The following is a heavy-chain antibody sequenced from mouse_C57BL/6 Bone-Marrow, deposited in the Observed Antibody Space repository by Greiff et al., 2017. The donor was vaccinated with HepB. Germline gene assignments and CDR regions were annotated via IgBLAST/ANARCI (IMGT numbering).Heavy chain of an antibody. CDR1: GYTFTSYW. Sequence: QVQLQQPGAELVKPGASVKMSCTASGYTFTSYWITWVKQRPGQGLEWIGDIYPGSGSTNYNEKFKGKATLTVDTSSSTAYMQLSSLTSEDSAVYYCARSNDYDGYWYFDVWGTGTTVTVSS. CDR2: IYPGSGST. D-gene: IGHD2-4*01. V-gene: IGHV1-55*01. CDR3: ARSNDYDGYWYFDV. J-gene: IGHJ1*03.